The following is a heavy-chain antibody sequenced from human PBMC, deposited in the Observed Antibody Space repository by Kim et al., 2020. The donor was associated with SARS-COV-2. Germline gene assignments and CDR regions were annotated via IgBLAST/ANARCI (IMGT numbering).Heavy chain of an antibody. D-gene: IGHD6-19*01. CDR2: IYYSGST. V-gene: IGHV4-59*01. CDR3: ARVASSIAVAVAFDP. CDR1: GGSISSYY. Sequence: SETLSLTCTVSGGSISSYYRSWIRQPPGKGLEWIGYIYYSGSTNYNPSLKSRVTISVDTSKNQFSLKLSSVTAADTAVYYCARVASSIAVAVAFDPWGQGPLVTASS. J-gene: IGHJ5*02.